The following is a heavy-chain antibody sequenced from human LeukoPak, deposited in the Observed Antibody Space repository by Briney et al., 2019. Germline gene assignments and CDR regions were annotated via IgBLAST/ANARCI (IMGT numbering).Heavy chain of an antibody. J-gene: IGHJ6*03. CDR2: ISSSGNTI. CDR1: GFTFSTYE. D-gene: IGHD6-19*01. CDR3: AKDGTIAVAGTYYYYYMDV. Sequence: PGGSLRLSCAASGFTFSTYEVNWVRQAPGKGLEWVSYISSSGNTIYYADSVKGRFTISRDNAKNSLCLQMNSLRAEDTAVYYCAKDGTIAVAGTYYYYYMDVWGKGTTVTVSS. V-gene: IGHV3-48*03.